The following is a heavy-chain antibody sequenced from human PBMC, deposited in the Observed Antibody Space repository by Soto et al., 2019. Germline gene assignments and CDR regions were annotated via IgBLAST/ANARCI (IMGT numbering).Heavy chain of an antibody. CDR2: IYHSGST. V-gene: IGHV4-38-2*01. D-gene: IGHD3-3*01. CDR3: ARVQGRITIFGVVPPGDWFDP. CDR1: GYSISSGYY. J-gene: IGHJ5*02. Sequence: PSETLSLTCAVSGYSISSGYYWGWIRQPPGKGLEWIGSIYHSGSTYYNPSLKSRVTISVDTSKNQFSLKLSSVTAADTAVYYCARVQGRITIFGVVPPGDWFDPWGQGTLVTVSS.